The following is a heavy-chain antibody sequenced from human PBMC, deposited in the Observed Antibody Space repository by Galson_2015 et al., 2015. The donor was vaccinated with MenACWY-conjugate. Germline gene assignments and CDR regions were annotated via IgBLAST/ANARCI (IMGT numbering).Heavy chain of an antibody. V-gene: IGHV3-74*01. CDR1: GFTFSNYW. D-gene: IGHD1-26*01. J-gene: IGHJ3*02. Sequence: SLRLSCAASGFTFSNYWMHWVRQGPGKGLEWLSRIDNDGNRITYADSVKGRFTISRDNAKNTLYLQISSVRADDTAVYYCSRGGEAKLIIVGGISDIWGQGTTATVSS. CDR2: IDNDGNRI. CDR3: SRGGEAKLIIVGGISDI.